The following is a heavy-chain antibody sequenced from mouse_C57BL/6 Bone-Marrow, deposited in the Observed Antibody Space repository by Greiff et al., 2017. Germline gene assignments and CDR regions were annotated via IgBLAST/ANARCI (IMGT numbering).Heavy chain of an antibody. D-gene: IGHD2-4*01. CDR2: IYTGDGDT. Sequence: QVQLQQSGPELVKPGASVKISCKASGYAFSSSWMNWVKQRPGKGLEWIGRIYTGDGDTNYNGKFKGKATLTADKSSSTAYMQLSSLTSEDSAVYFCANYDYDGDAMDYWGQGTSVTVSS. J-gene: IGHJ4*01. CDR1: GYAFSSSW. V-gene: IGHV1-82*01. CDR3: ANYDYDGDAMDY.